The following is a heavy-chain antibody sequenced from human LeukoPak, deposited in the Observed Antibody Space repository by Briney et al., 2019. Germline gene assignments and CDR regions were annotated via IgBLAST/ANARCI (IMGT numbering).Heavy chain of an antibody. D-gene: IGHD1-26*01. CDR1: GDSISSSSYY. J-gene: IGHJ4*02. V-gene: IGHV4-39*01. Sequence: PSETLSLTCTVSGDSISSSSYYWGWIRQPPGKGLEWIGSIIYRGNTYYNPSLKSRITISVDTSKNQFSLKLSSVTAADTAEYCCASTGVGASSSDFDYWGQGTLVTVFS. CDR3: ASTGVGASSSDFDY. CDR2: IIYRGNT.